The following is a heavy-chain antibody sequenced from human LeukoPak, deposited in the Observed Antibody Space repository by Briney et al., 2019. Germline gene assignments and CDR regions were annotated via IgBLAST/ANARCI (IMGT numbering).Heavy chain of an antibody. Sequence: SETLSLTCAVYGGSFSGYYWSWIRQPPGKGLEWIGYIYYSGSTNYNPSLKSRVTISVDTSKNQFSLKLSSVTAADTAVYYCARYKESTSCYDYWGQGTLVTVSS. V-gene: IGHV4-59*01. CDR1: GGSFSGYY. J-gene: IGHJ4*02. CDR2: IYYSGST. CDR3: ARYKESTSCYDY. D-gene: IGHD2-2*01.